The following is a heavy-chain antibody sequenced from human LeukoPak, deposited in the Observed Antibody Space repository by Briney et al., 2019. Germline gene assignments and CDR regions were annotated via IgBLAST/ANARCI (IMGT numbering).Heavy chain of an antibody. CDR3: ARSGSYHYYFDY. Sequence: SETLFLTCTVSGGSISSYYWSWIRQPPGKGLEWIGYIYYSGSTNYNPSLKSRVTISVDTSKNQFSLKLSSVTAADTAVYYCARSGSYHYYFDYWGQGTQVTVSS. CDR1: GGSISSYY. D-gene: IGHD1-26*01. V-gene: IGHV4-59*01. J-gene: IGHJ4*02. CDR2: IYYSGST.